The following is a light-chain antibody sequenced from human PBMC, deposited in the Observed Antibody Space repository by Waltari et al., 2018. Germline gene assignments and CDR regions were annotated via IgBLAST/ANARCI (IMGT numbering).Light chain of an antibody. CDR1: QSIATY. Sequence: DIQMTQSPSSVSSSVGDRVTITCRTSQSIATYLNWYQQKPGEAPNLVIYTTSTLQNGVPSRFSGSGSGTAFSLTVSSLQPEDVGTYYCQQTFSTPLTFGGGTRVEIK. CDR3: QQTFSTPLT. V-gene: IGKV1-39*01. J-gene: IGKJ4*01. CDR2: TTS.